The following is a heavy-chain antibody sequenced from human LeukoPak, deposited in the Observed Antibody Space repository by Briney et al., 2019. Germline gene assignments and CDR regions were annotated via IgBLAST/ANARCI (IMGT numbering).Heavy chain of an antibody. J-gene: IGHJ4*02. CDR1: GFAFSGYA. CDR3: AKDREYGGNSGLVY. Sequence: GGSLRLSCTVSGFAFSGYAMSWVRQAPGKGPEWVSSIGARGDVTYSADSVKGRFTISRDNSKNTLYLQMNSLRAEDTAVYYCAKDREYGGNSGLVYWGQGTLVTVSS. V-gene: IGHV3-23*01. D-gene: IGHD4-23*01. CDR2: IGARGDVT.